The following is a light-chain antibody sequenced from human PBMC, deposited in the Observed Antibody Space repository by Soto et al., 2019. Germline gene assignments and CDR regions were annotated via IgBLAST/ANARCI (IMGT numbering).Light chain of an antibody. CDR3: QQYINRWT. Sequence: DIQMTQSPATLSASLGDIVTITCRASQSISIWLAWYQQKPGKAPNLLIYKASSLESGVPSRFSGSGSGTEFTLTISSLQTDDFATYYCQQYINRWTFGQGTKV. V-gene: IGKV1-5*03. CDR1: QSISIW. CDR2: KAS. J-gene: IGKJ1*01.